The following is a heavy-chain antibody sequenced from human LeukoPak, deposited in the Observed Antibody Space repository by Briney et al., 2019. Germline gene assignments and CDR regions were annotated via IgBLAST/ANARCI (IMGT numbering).Heavy chain of an antibody. Sequence: GGSLRLSCAASSFTFSSYIMNWVRQAPGKGLEWVSSISSSSTCIYYADSVKGRFTISRDNAKNSLYLQMNSLRAEDTAVYYCARGHYYGLDVWGKGTTVTISS. J-gene: IGHJ6*04. V-gene: IGHV3-21*01. CDR2: ISSSSTCI. CDR3: ARGHYYGLDV. CDR1: SFTFSSYI.